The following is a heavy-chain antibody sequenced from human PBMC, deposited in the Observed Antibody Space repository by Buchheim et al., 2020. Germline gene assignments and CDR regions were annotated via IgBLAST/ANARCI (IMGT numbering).Heavy chain of an antibody. D-gene: IGHD3-10*01. CDR3: ARDALYGSGSYSYYYYGMDV. J-gene: IGHJ6*02. CDR1: GFTFSSYS. Sequence: EVQLVESGGGLVQPGGSLRLSCAASGFTFSSYSMNWVRQAPGKGLEWVSYISSSSSTIYYADSVKGRFTISRDNAKNSLYLQMNSLRDEDTAVYYCARDALYGSGSYSYYYYGMDVWGQGTT. CDR2: ISSSSSTI. V-gene: IGHV3-48*02.